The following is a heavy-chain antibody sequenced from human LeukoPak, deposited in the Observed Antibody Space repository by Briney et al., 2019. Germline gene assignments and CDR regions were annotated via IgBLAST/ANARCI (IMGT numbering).Heavy chain of an antibody. CDR3: ARGQEGFDY. V-gene: IGHV1-46*01. J-gene: IGHJ4*02. CDR2: IYPRDGST. Sequence: ASVKVSCKASGYTFTSNYIHWVRQAPGQGLEWMGMIYPRDGSTSYAQKFQGRVTVTRDTSTSTVHMELSGLRSEDSAVYYCARGQEGFDYWGRGTLVTVSS. CDR1: GYTFTSNY.